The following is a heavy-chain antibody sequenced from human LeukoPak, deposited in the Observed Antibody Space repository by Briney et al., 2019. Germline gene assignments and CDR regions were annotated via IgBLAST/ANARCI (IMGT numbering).Heavy chain of an antibody. Sequence: SETLSLTCTVSGGSISSGSYYWSWIRQPAGKGLEWIGRIYTSGSTNYNPSLKSRVTISVDTSKNQFSLKLSSVTAADTAVYYCARFVWSGQPPYYFDYWGQGTLVTVSS. D-gene: IGHD3-3*01. CDR3: ARFVWSGQPPYYFDY. J-gene: IGHJ4*02. V-gene: IGHV4-61*02. CDR1: GGSISSGSYY. CDR2: IYTSGST.